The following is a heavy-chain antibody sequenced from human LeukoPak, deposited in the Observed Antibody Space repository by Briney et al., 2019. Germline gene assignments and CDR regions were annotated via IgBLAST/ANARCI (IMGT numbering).Heavy chain of an antibody. CDR2: ISGSGGP. J-gene: IGHJ4*02. V-gene: IGHV3-23*01. D-gene: IGHD2-15*01. CDR3: VKDGRTSAPC. CDR1: GFTFSSYA. Sequence: GESLRLSCAASGFTFSSYAMSWVRQAPGKGLEWVSAISGSGGPSSADSVKGRFTISRDNSKNMVYLQMNSLRDEDTAVYYCVKDGRTSAPCWGQGTLVSVSS.